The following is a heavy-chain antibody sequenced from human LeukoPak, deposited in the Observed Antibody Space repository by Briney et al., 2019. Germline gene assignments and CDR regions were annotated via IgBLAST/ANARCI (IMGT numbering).Heavy chain of an antibody. Sequence: PGGSLRLSCAASGFPLSSYGISWVRQASGKGLEWVSYISSSGSAIYYVDSVKGRFTVSRDNAKNCLFLQMNSPRAEDTAVYYCVRVKGSYFDYWGQGALVTVSS. CDR3: VRVKGSYFDY. J-gene: IGHJ4*02. CDR2: ISSSGSAI. V-gene: IGHV3-48*01. CDR1: GFPLSSYG. D-gene: IGHD2-15*01.